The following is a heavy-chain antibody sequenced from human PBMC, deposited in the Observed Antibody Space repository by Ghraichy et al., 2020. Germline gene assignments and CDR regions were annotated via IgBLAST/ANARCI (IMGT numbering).Heavy chain of an antibody. V-gene: IGHV4-34*01. CDR1: GGTFSGYF. Sequence: SETLSLTCAVSGGTFSGYFWSWIRQPPGKGLEWIREINHRGSANYNPSLNSRVTISLDTAKNQFSLQLNSVTAADTAVYYCARETVTLIVVGDLYGMDVWGQGTTVTVSS. CDR3: ARETVTLIVVGDLYGMDV. CDR2: INHRGSA. D-gene: IGHD3-22*01. J-gene: IGHJ6*02.